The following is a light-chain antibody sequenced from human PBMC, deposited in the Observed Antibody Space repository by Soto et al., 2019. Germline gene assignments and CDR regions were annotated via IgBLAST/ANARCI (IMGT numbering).Light chain of an antibody. CDR2: DVS. Sequence: QSALTQPASVSGSPGQSITILCPGTSSDVGGYNYVSWYQQHPGSAPKLMIYDVSSRPSGVSNRLSGSKSGNTASLTISGLQAEDEADYYCSSYTSSFKLAVFGSGTKVTVL. CDR1: SSDVGGYNY. J-gene: IGLJ1*01. V-gene: IGLV2-14*03. CDR3: SSYTSSFKLAV.